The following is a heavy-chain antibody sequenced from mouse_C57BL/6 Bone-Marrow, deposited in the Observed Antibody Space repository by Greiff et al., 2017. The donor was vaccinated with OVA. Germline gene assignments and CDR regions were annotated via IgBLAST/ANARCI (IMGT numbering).Heavy chain of an antibody. J-gene: IGHJ4*01. Sequence: EVKLMESGGGLVQPKGSLKLSCAASGFSFNTYAMNWVRQAPGKGLEWVARIRSKSNNYATYYADSVKDRFTISRDDSESMLYLQMNNLKTEDTAMYYCVRPYYYDYDEGYYAMDYWGQGTSVTVSS. CDR3: VRPYYYDYDEGYYAMDY. CDR1: GFSFNTYA. V-gene: IGHV10-1*01. D-gene: IGHD2-4*01. CDR2: IRSKSNNYAT.